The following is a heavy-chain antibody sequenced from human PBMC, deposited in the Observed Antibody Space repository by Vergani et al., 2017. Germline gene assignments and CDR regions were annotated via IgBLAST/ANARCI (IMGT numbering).Heavy chain of an antibody. Sequence: EVQLVESGGGLVQPGRSLRLSCAASGFTFDDYAMHWVRQAPGKGLEWVSGISWNSGSIGYADSVKGRFTISRDNAKNSLYLQMNSLRAEDTAVYYCARVNGEWELLNDAFDIWGQGTMVTVSS. D-gene: IGHD1-26*01. CDR2: ISWNSGSI. CDR3: ARVNGEWELLNDAFDI. J-gene: IGHJ3*02. V-gene: IGHV3-9*01. CDR1: GFTFDDYA.